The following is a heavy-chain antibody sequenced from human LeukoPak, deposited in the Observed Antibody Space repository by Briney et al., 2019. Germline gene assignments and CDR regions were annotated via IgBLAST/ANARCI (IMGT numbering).Heavy chain of an antibody. D-gene: IGHD6-13*01. CDR2: ISYDGSSK. CDR1: GFTFGSYG. J-gene: IGHJ4*02. Sequence: GGSLRLSCAASGFTFGSYGIHWVRQAPGKGLEWVGAISYDGSSKYYADSVKGRFTIFRDNSKNTLYLQMNSLRAEDTAVYYCAKDGIAAAGTRGYFDYWGQGTLVTVSS. V-gene: IGHV3-30*18. CDR3: AKDGIAAAGTRGYFDY.